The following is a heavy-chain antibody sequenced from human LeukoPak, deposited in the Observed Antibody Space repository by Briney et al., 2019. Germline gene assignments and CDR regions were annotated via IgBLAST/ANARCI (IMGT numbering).Heavy chain of an antibody. J-gene: IGHJ6*02. CDR3: ARDHDQRNYYYGMDI. CDR1: GGSISNSYY. CDR2: IYYSGDT. Sequence: PSETLSLTCTVSGGSISNSYYWGWIRQPPGKGLEWIGSIYYSGDTHYNPSLKSRVTISVDTSKNQFSLKLSSVTAADTAVYYCARDHDQRNYYYGMDIWGQGTTVTVSS. D-gene: IGHD3-16*01. V-gene: IGHV4-39*07.